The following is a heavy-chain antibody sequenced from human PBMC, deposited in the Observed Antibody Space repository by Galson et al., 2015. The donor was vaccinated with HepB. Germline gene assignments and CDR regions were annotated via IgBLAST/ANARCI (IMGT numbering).Heavy chain of an antibody. V-gene: IGHV3-23*01. J-gene: IGHJ4*02. D-gene: IGHD3-16*01. CDR3: VFGYYFDY. CDR2: ISNSGDTT. Sequence: SLRLSCAASGFTFNTYSMNWVRQAPGKGLEWVSTISNSGDTTYDADSVKGRFTISRDNSKNTLSLQMSSLRAEDTAVYYCVFGYYFDYWGQGTLVTVSS. CDR1: GFTFNTYS.